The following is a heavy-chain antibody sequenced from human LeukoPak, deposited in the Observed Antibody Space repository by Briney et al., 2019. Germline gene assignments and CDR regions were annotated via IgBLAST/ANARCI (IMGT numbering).Heavy chain of an antibody. V-gene: IGHV3-23*01. CDR1: GFTFSSYG. CDR2: ISGSGGSA. D-gene: IGHD3-10*01. Sequence: GGTLRLSCAVSGFTFSSYGMSWVRQAPGKGLEWVSAISGSGGSAYYADSVKGRFTISRDNSKNTLSLQMYSLRAEDTAVYYCAKTYGSGSYLTYYYYMDVWGKGTTVTISS. CDR3: AKTYGSGSYLTYYYYMDV. J-gene: IGHJ6*03.